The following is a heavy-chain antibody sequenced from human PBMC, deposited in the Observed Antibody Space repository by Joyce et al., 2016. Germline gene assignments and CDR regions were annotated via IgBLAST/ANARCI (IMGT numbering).Heavy chain of an antibody. CDR1: GSTFSTSS. Sequence: QLVESGGGVVKPGGSLRLSCEASGSTFSTSSRSWFRQAPGEGLEWVAAISATSYYIFHAGTVRGRFTVSRDNAKKTLYLQMNSLRAEDSAVFYCARGGISYYYAMDVWGQGTTVTVSS. CDR2: ISATSYYI. J-gene: IGHJ6*02. CDR3: ARGGISYYYAMDV. V-gene: IGHV3-21*01. D-gene: IGHD3-16*01.